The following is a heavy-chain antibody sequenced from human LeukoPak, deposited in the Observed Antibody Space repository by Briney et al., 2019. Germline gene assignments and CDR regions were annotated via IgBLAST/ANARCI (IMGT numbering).Heavy chain of an antibody. Sequence: GALRLSCAASGFTFSDYYMSWIRQAPGKGLEWVSYISSSGSTIDYADSVKGRFTISRDNAKNSLYLQMNSLRAEDTAVYYCARFRLTVTTYAHLDYWGQGTLVTVSP. J-gene: IGHJ4*02. CDR2: ISSSGSTI. CDR3: ARFRLTVTTYAHLDY. CDR1: GFTFSDYY. D-gene: IGHD4-17*01. V-gene: IGHV3-11*01.